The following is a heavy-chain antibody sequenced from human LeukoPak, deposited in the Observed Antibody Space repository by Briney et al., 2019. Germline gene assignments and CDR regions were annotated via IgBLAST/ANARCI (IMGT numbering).Heavy chain of an antibody. V-gene: IGHV4-59*08. D-gene: IGHD6-13*01. CDR1: GGSISSYY. J-gene: IGHJ4*02. CDR2: IYYSGST. Sequence: SSVTLSLTCTVSGGSISSYYWSWIRQPPGKGLEWIGYIYYSGSTNYNPSLKSRVTISVDTSKNQFSLKLSSVTAADAAVYYCARGYSSRKIDYWGQGTLVTVSS. CDR3: ARGYSSRKIDY.